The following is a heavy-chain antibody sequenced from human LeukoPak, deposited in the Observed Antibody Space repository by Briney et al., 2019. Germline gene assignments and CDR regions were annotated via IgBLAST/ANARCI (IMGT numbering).Heavy chain of an antibody. V-gene: IGHV4-34*01. CDR3: ATSHEAKTAPYDL. CDR1: GGSFSGYY. CDR2: INHSGST. J-gene: IGHJ5*02. D-gene: IGHD2-21*01. Sequence: SETLSLTCAVYGGSFSGYYWSWIRQPPGKGLEWIGEINHSGSTNYNPSLKSRVTMSVDTSKNQLSMELNFLTAADTAVYYCATSHEAKTAPYDLWGQRTLVSVSS.